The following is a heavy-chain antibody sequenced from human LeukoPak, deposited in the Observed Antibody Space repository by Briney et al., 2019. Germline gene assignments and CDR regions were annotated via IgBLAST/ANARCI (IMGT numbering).Heavy chain of an antibody. D-gene: IGHD5-18*01. Sequence: GGSLRLSCAASGFTFDDYAMHWVRQAPGKGLEWVSLISGDGGSTYYADSVKGRFTISRDNSKNSLYLQMNSLRTEDTALYYCAKASGIQLWLAPDDYWGQGTLVTVSS. CDR1: GFTFDDYA. CDR3: AKASGIQLWLAPDDY. V-gene: IGHV3-43*02. CDR2: ISGDGGST. J-gene: IGHJ4*02.